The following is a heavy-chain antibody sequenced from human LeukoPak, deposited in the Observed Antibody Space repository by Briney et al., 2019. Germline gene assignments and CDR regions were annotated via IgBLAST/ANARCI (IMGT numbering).Heavy chain of an antibody. CDR3: ASTVVPAAIAFDY. D-gene: IGHD2-2*01. V-gene: IGHV3-21*01. Sequence: GGSLRLSCEASGFTFSSYSMNWVRQAPGKGLEWVSSISSSSSYIYYADSVKGRFTISRDNAKNSLYLQMNSLRAEDTAVYYCASTVVPAAIAFDYWGQGTLVTVSS. J-gene: IGHJ4*02. CDR2: ISSSSSYI. CDR1: GFTFSSYS.